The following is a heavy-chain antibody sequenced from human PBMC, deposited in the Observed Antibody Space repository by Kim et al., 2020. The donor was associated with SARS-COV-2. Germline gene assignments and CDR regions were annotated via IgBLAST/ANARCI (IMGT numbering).Heavy chain of an antibody. J-gene: IGHJ6*02. Sequence: GGSLRLSCAASGFTFSSYSMNWVRQAPGKGLEWVSYISSSSSTIYYADSVKGRFTISRDNAKNSLYLQMNSLRAEDTAVYYCARVRVAARLRGIGMDVWGQGTTVTVSS. CDR1: GFTFSSYS. CDR3: ARVRVAARLRGIGMDV. CDR2: ISSSSSTI. D-gene: IGHD6-6*01. V-gene: IGHV3-48*04.